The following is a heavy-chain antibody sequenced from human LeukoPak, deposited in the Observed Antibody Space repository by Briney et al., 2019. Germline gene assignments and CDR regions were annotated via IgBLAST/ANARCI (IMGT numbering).Heavy chain of an antibody. Sequence: EASVKVSCEASGYTFTSYGISWVRQAPGQGLEWMGWICAYSGNTNYAQNLQGRVTMTTDTSTSTAYTELRSLRSDDTAVYYCARDVAVAGTGYYRMDVWGQGTTVTVSS. CDR3: ARDVAVAGTGYYRMDV. D-gene: IGHD6-19*01. CDR2: ICAYSGNT. J-gene: IGHJ6*02. V-gene: IGHV1-18*01. CDR1: GYTFTSYG.